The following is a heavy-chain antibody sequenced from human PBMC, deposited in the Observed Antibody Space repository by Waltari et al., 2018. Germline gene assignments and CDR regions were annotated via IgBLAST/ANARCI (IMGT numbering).Heavy chain of an antibody. J-gene: IGHJ6*03. CDR3: VCANTVITTFGVIPPDYFYYMDV. V-gene: IGHV1-69*11. D-gene: IGHD3-3*01. CDR2: IISALGTV. Sequence: QVHLVQSGAEVKKPGSSLKVSCKTSDDTFSRFALSRVRQAPGQGLEWMGGIISALGTVHYAQKFQGRLTISADAPTFFFFCFVGLFFVFFFFSFFFVCANTVITTFGVIPPDYFYYMDVWGNGT. CDR1: DDTFSRFA.